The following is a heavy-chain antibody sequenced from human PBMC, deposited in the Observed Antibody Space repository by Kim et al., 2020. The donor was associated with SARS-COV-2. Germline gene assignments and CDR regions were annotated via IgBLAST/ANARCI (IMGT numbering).Heavy chain of an antibody. Sequence: GGSLRLSCAASGFTFSSYGMHWVRQAPGKGLEWVAVISYDGSNKYYADSVKGRFTISRDNSKNTLYLQMNSLRAEDTAVYYCAKDGPYGSGSYWPFDYWG. CDR3: AKDGPYGSGSYWPFDY. CDR2: ISYDGSNK. J-gene: IGHJ4*01. D-gene: IGHD3-10*01. V-gene: IGHV3-30*18. CDR1: GFTFSSYG.